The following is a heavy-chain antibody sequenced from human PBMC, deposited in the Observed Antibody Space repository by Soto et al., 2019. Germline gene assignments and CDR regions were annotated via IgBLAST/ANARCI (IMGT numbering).Heavy chain of an antibody. V-gene: IGHV1-18*04. D-gene: IGHD1-26*01. Sequence: GSVKGSCKAFGFTFSRYGISWVRQAPGQGLEWMGWISAYNGNTNYAQKLQGRVTMTTDTSTSTAYMELRSLRSDDTAVYYCARAGGSYGIPDYWGQGTLVTVSS. J-gene: IGHJ4*02. CDR2: ISAYNGNT. CDR1: GFTFSRYG. CDR3: ARAGGSYGIPDY.